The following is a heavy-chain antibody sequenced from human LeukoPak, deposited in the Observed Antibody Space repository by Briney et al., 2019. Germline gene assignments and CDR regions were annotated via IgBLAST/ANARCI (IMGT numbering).Heavy chain of an antibody. CDR1: GYTFTSYS. V-gene: IGHV1-46*01. Sequence: ASVKVSCKASGYTFTSYSIHWVRQAPGQGLEWMGIINPSGGTTTYTQKFQGRVTVTRDMSTSTVYMELTSLRAEDTALYYCARAPRADDIFFESWGQGTLVTVSS. CDR3: ARAPRADDIFFES. D-gene: IGHD3-9*01. J-gene: IGHJ4*02. CDR2: INPSGGTT.